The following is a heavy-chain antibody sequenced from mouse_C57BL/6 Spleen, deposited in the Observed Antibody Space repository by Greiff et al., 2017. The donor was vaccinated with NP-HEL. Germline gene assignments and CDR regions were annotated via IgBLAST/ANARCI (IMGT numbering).Heavy chain of an antibody. V-gene: IGHV1-80*01. J-gene: IGHJ4*01. Sequence: QVQLQQSGAELVKPGASVKISCKASGYAFSSYWMNWVKQRPGKGLEWIGQIYPGDGDTNYNGKFKGKATLTADKSSSTAYMQLSSLTSEDSAVYFCARGYYGSIAMDYWGQGTSVTVSS. CDR1: GYAFSSYW. CDR3: ARGYYGSIAMDY. CDR2: IYPGDGDT. D-gene: IGHD1-1*01.